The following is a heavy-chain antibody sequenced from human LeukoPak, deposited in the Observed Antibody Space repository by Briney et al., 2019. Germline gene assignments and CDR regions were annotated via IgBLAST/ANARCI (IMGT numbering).Heavy chain of an antibody. J-gene: IGHJ4*02. CDR2: ISYSGST. D-gene: IGHD6-13*01. Sequence: SETLSLTCAVYGGSFSGYYWSWIRQPPGKGLEWIGSISYSGSTSYSPSLKSRVTISVDTSKNLFSLKLMFVTAADMAVYYCATSTGSSNLGYWGQGTLVTVSS. CDR1: GGSFSGYY. CDR3: ATSTGSSNLGY. V-gene: IGHV4-34*01.